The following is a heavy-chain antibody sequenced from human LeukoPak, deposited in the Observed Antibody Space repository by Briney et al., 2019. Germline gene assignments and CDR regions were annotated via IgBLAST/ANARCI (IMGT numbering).Heavy chain of an antibody. V-gene: IGHV3-48*02. CDR2: ISSSGSGI. CDR3: ARVKGDGDSYYFDY. Sequence: PGGSLRLSCAASGFIFSTYSMSRVRQAPGKGLEWISYISSSGSGIFYADSVKGRFTISRDNGKKSVSLQMNSLRDEDTAVYYCARVKGDGDSYYFDYWGQGTLVAVSS. CDR1: GFIFSTYS. D-gene: IGHD4-17*01. J-gene: IGHJ4*02.